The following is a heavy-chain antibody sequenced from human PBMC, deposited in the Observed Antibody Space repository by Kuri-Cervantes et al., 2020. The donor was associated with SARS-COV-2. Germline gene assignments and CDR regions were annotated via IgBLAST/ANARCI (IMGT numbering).Heavy chain of an antibody. CDR3: ARNPHSLTSYYYYYMDV. V-gene: IGHV1-69*13. Sequence: SVKVSCKASGYTFTGYYMHWVRQAPGQGLEWMGGIIPILGTANYAQKFQGRVTITADESTSTAYMELSSLRSEDTAVYYCARNPHSLTSYYYYYMDVWGKGTTVTGSS. CDR2: IIPILGTA. CDR1: GYTFTGYY. J-gene: IGHJ6*03. D-gene: IGHD4/OR15-4a*01.